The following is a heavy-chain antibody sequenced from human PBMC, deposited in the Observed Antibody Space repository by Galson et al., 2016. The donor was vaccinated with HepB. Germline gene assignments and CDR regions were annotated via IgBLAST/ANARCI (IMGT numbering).Heavy chain of an antibody. CDR3: AKYRTVAGVFFDY. CDR1: GFTFGSYA. CDR2: ISGNSDTR. V-gene: IGHV3-23*01. Sequence: SLRLSCAASGFTFGSYAMSWVRQAPGKGLEWVSVISGNSDTRYYADSVKGRLTISRDNSKNTLYLQMNNLRVEDTTVYFCAKYRTVAGVFFDYWGQGTLVTVSS. D-gene: IGHD6-19*01. J-gene: IGHJ4*02.